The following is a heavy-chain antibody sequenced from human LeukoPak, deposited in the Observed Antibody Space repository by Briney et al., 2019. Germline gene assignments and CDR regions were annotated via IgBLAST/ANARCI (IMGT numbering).Heavy chain of an antibody. CDR3: AKAEDYDFWSGYYKNWFDP. D-gene: IGHD3-3*01. CDR1: GFTFSSYA. Sequence: GGSLRLSCAASGFTFSSYAMSWVRQAPGKGLEWVSAISGSGGSTYYADSVKGRFTISRDNSKNTLYLQMNSLRAEDTAVYYCAKAEDYDFWSGYYKNWFDPWGQGTLVTVSS. V-gene: IGHV3-23*01. J-gene: IGHJ5*02. CDR2: ISGSGGST.